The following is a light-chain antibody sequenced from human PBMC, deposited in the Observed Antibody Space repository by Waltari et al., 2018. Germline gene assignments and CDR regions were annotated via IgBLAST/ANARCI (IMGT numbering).Light chain of an antibody. CDR2: GTS. J-gene: IGKJ1*01. Sequence: EIVLAQSPGTLSLSQGERATLSCRASQSVSRSLAWYQQKPGQAPRLLIYGTSIRATGIPDRFSGSGSGTDFSLTISRVESEDFAVYYCQHYVRLPATFGQGTKVEIK. CDR3: QHYVRLPAT. CDR1: QSVSRS. V-gene: IGKV3-20*01.